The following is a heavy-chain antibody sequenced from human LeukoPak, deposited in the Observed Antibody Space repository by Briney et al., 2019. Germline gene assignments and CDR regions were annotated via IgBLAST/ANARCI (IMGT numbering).Heavy chain of an antibody. CDR3: AKDRSIGTYYTFDH. D-gene: IGHD1-26*01. J-gene: IGHJ4*02. V-gene: IGHV3-23*01. CDR2: ISASAAMT. Sequence: GGSLRLSCAASGFTFNNYVMTWVRQAPGKGLEWVSSISASAAMTYYADSVRGRFTVSRDNSNNTLYLQMSSLTAADTAVYYCAKDRSIGTYYTFDHWGQGALVTVSS. CDR1: GFTFNNYV.